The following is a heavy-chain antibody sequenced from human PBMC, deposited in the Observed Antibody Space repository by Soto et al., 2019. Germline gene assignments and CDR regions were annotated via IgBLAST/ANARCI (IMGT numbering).Heavy chain of an antibody. Sequence: ASVKVSCKASGYTFTSYGITWVRQAPGQGLEWMGWISAHNGNTDYAQKLQGRVIVTRDTSTSTAYMELRSLISDDTAVYYCARGRYGDXWGEGVLVTVPQ. J-gene: IGHJ4*02. CDR3: ARGRYGDX. CDR1: GYTFTSYG. D-gene: IGHD1-1*01. CDR2: ISAHNGNT. V-gene: IGHV1-18*01.